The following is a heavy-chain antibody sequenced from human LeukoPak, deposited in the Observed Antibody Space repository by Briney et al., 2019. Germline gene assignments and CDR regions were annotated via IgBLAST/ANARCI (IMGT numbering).Heavy chain of an antibody. D-gene: IGHD6-19*01. CDR3: ARSAAWAGRVDY. Sequence: ASVKVSCKASGYTFTGYYMHWVRQAPGQGLEWMGWISAYNGNTNYAQKLQGRVTMTTDTSTSTAYMELRSLRSDDTAVYYCARSAAWAGRVDYWGQGTLVTVSS. J-gene: IGHJ4*02. CDR1: GYTFTGYY. V-gene: IGHV1-18*04. CDR2: ISAYNGNT.